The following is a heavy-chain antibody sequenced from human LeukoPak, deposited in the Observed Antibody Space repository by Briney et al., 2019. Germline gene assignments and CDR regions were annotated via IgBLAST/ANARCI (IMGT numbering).Heavy chain of an antibody. CDR3: ARDHVIKQAPPGY. V-gene: IGHV3-48*04. CDR1: GFTFSSYS. CDR2: VTYNGATM. J-gene: IGHJ4*02. D-gene: IGHD3-10*01. Sequence: GGSLRLSCAASGFTFSSYSMNWVRQAPGKGLEWISYVTYNGATMYYADSVKGRFTASRDNGKNSLYLQMNSLRAEDTAVYYCARDHVIKQAPPGYWGQGTLVTVSS.